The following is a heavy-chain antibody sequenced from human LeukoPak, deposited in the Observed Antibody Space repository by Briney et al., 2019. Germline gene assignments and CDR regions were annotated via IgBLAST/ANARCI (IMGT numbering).Heavy chain of an antibody. CDR1: GFTFSTYA. CDR2: ISGTGGST. D-gene: IGHD3-3*01. CDR3: AKEHDLWHEEGNWFDP. Sequence: GGSLRLSCAASGFTFSTYAMTWVRQAPGKGLEWVSLISGTGGSTYYADSVKGRFTISRDNSKNTLYLQLNRLRAEDTAVYYCAKEHDLWHEEGNWFDPWGQGTLVTVSS. J-gene: IGHJ5*02. V-gene: IGHV3-23*01.